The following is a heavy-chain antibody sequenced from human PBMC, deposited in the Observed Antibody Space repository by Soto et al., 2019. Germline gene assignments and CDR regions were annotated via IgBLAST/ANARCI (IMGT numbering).Heavy chain of an antibody. V-gene: IGHV2-5*02. CDR3: AHRRFYAGTGYNYVDF. J-gene: IGHJ4*02. Sequence: QITLKESGPTLVKPTQTLTLTCTFSGFSLSTSGVGVGWLRQPPEKALEWLALIYWDGDTRYSRSLRSTLTSTKDTYKKQVVLTMTNMDPVDTATSYCAHRRFYAGTGYNYVDFWVQGTLVTVSS. CDR2: IYWDGDT. D-gene: IGHD3-22*01. CDR1: GFSLSTSGVG.